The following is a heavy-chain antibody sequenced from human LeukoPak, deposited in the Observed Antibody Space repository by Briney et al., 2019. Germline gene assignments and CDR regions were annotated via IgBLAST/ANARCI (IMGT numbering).Heavy chain of an antibody. Sequence: PSETLSLTCAVYGGSFSGYYWSWIRQPPGKGLEWIGEINHSGSTNYNPSLKSRVTISVDTSKNQFSLKLSSVTAADTAVYYCASSSSRGVYYYYGMDVWGQGTTVTVSS. J-gene: IGHJ6*02. CDR1: GGSFSGYY. CDR3: ASSSSRGVYYYYGMDV. V-gene: IGHV4-34*01. D-gene: IGHD6-6*01. CDR2: INHSGST.